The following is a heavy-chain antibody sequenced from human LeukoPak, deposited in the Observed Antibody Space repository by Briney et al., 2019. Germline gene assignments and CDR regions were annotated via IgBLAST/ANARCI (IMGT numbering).Heavy chain of an antibody. V-gene: IGHV3-7*03. CDR2: IYLDGSEI. D-gene: IGHD3-22*01. J-gene: IGHJ4*02. CDR1: GFVFGHSW. CDR3: VRDRGYSTFDY. Sequence: GGSLRLSCEASGFVFGHSWMSWVRQAPGKGLEWVANIYLDGSEINYLDSLTGRLTISRDNAKDSLYLQMNGLRAEDTAVYFCVRDRGYSTFDYWGQGTLVTVSS.